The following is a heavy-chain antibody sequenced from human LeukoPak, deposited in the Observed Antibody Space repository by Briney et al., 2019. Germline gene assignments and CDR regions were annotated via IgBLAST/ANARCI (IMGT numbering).Heavy chain of an antibody. CDR2: ISSSSRYI. CDR3: ARSSGYDSPLYY. Sequence: GGSLRLSCAASGFTFSSYSMNSVRQAPGKGLELVSSISSSSRYIYYADSVKGRFTISRDNAKNSLYLQMNSLRAEDTAVYYCARSSGYDSPLYYWGQGTLVTVSS. V-gene: IGHV3-21*01. D-gene: IGHD5-12*01. CDR1: GFTFSSYS. J-gene: IGHJ4*02.